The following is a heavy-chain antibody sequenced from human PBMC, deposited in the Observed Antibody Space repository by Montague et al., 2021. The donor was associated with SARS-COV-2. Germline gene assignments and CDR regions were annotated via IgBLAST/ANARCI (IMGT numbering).Heavy chain of an antibody. CDR2: IYYTRSS. Sequence: SETLSLTCTVSGGSVSSGSFYWSWIRQPPGKGLELIGYIYYTRSSNYNPSLKSRVTISVDTSKNQFSLKLSSVTAADTAVYYCASLRGSAEILTAFQGVSYFYGMDVWGQGTTVTVSS. CDR1: GGSVSSGSFY. J-gene: IGHJ6*02. V-gene: IGHV4-61*01. D-gene: IGHD3-9*01. CDR3: ASLRGSAEILTAFQGVSYFYGMDV.